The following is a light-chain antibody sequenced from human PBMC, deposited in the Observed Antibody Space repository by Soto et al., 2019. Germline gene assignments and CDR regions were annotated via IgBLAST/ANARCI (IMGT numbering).Light chain of an antibody. V-gene: IGLV2-14*01. J-gene: IGLJ3*02. CDR2: EAS. CDR1: SSAVGGYKY. Sequence: QSALTQPASVSGSPGQSITVSCTGTSSAVGGYKYVSWYQQQPGKAPKLMIYEASNRPSGISNRFSGSKSGNTASLTISGLQAEDEADEYCTSFTSSSTLVFGGGTKLTVL. CDR3: TSFTSSSTLV.